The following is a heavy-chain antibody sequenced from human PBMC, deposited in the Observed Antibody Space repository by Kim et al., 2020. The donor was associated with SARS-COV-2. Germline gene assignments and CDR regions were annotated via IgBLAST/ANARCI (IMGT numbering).Heavy chain of an antibody. Sequence: SETLSLTCTVSGGSISSSSYYWGWIRQPPGKGLEWIGSIYYRGSTYYNPSLKSRVTISVDTSKNQFSLKLTSVTAADTAEYYCASPYVDTAMGAGYWGQG. J-gene: IGHJ4*02. CDR3: ASPYVDTAMGAGY. CDR1: GGSISSSSYY. V-gene: IGHV4-39*01. CDR2: IYYRGST. D-gene: IGHD5-18*01.